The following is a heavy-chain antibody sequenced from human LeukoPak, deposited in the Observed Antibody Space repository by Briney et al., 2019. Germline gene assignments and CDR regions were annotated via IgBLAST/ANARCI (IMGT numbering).Heavy chain of an antibody. V-gene: IGHV1-18*01. CDR1: GYTFTSYG. D-gene: IGHD3-22*01. CDR3: ARVGYDSSGYWYYFDY. CDR2: ISAYNGNT. J-gene: IGHJ4*02. Sequence: GASVTVSFKASGYTFTSYGISWVRQAPGQGLEWMGWISAYNGNTNYAQKLQGRVTMTTDTSTSTAYMELRSLRSDDTAVYYCARVGYDSSGYWYYFDYWGQGTLVTVSS.